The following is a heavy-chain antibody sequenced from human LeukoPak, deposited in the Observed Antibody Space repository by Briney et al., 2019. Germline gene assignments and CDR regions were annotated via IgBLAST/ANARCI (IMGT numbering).Heavy chain of an antibody. Sequence: SETLSLTCTVSGGSISSHFWSWIRQPPGKGLEWIGYIFYTGSTNYNPSLKSRVTISVDTSKNQFSLKLSSVTAADTAVYYCARDGYSGTSHFDHWGQGTLVSVSS. J-gene: IGHJ4*02. CDR2: IFYTGST. CDR1: GGSISSHF. D-gene: IGHD1-26*01. CDR3: ARDGYSGTSHFDH. V-gene: IGHV4-59*11.